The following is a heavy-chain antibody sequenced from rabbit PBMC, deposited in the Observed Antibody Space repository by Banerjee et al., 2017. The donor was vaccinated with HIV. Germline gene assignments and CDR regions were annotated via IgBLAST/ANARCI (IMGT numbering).Heavy chain of an antibody. CDR2: IYAGSSGST. V-gene: IGHV1S40*01. J-gene: IGHJ4*01. CDR1: GFDFSSYW. Sequence: QSLEESGGGLVQPEGSLTLTCKASGFDFSSYWMCWVRQAPGKGLEWIACIYAGSSGSTYYASWAKGRFTTSKTSSTTVTLQMTSLTAADTATYFCARDDGDSGYYFGLWGPGTLVTVS. D-gene: IGHD1-1*01. CDR3: ARDDGDSGYYFGL.